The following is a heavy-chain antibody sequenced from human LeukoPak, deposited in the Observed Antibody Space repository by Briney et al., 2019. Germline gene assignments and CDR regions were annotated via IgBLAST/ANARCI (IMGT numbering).Heavy chain of an antibody. CDR1: GGTFSSYA. D-gene: IGHD2-2*02. Sequence: ASVKVSSKASGGTFSSYAISWVRQAPGQGLESMGGIIPIFGTANYAQKFQGRVTITTDECTSTAYMELSSLRSEDTAVYCCALAVVPAAIPVWFDPWGQGTLVTVSS. CDR2: IIPIFGTA. CDR3: ALAVVPAAIPVWFDP. J-gene: IGHJ5*02. V-gene: IGHV1-69*05.